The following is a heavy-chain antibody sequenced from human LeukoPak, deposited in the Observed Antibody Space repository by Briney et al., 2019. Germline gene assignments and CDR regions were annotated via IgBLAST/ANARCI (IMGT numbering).Heavy chain of an antibody. J-gene: IGHJ4*02. V-gene: IGHV3-23*01. CDR2: IGASGGST. CDR3: AKAEGYDILTGLDY. CDR1: GFTFSSYA. D-gene: IGHD3-9*01. Sequence: PGGSLRLSCATSGFTFSSYAMSWVRQAPGKRLEWVSGIGASGGSTYYADSVKGRFTISRDNSKNTPYLQMNSLRTEDTAVYYCAKAEGYDILTGLDYWGQGTLVTVSS.